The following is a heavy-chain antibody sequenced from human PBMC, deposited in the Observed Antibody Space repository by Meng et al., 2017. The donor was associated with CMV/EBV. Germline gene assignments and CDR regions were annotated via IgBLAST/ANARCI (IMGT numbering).Heavy chain of an antibody. Sequence: SETLSLTCTVSGGSISSSSYYWGWIRQPPGKGLEWIGSIYYSGSTYYNPSLKSRVTISVDTSKNQFSLKLSSVTAADTAVYYCARLDGDGGQDYWGQGTLVTVPQ. V-gene: IGHV4-39*01. CDR2: IYYSGST. D-gene: IGHD5-24*01. CDR1: GGSISSSSYY. J-gene: IGHJ4*02. CDR3: ARLDGDGGQDY.